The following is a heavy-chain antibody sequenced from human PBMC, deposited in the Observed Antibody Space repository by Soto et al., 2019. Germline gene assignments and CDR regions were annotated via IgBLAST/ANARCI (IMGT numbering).Heavy chain of an antibody. D-gene: IGHD2-2*01. CDR2: IYYSGNT. Sequence: QLQLQESGPGLVKPSETLSLTCTVSGGSISSSSYYWGWIRQPPEKGLEWIGSIYYSGNTYYNPSLKIRVTISVDTSNNQFSLNLTSVTAADTAAYYCARELGSCDSACCSRPRFDPGCQVSLVTVSS. J-gene: IGHJ5*02. V-gene: IGHV4-39*02. CDR1: GGSISSSSYY. CDR3: ARELGSCDSACCSRPRFDP.